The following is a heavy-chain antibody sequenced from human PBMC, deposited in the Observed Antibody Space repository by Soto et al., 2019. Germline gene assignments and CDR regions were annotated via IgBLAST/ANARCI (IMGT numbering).Heavy chain of an antibody. CDR1: GGTFNRQA. D-gene: IGHD3-10*02. Sequence: QVVQSGAEVKKPGSSVKVSCKASGGTFNRQAFSWVRQAPGQGLEWMGGFIPIFGTTDYSQKFQGRVTITADEATSPAYMELSSLTSEDTAVYYCARVDSSMFEGGEWFDPWGQGPLVTVSS. CDR3: ARVDSSMFEGGEWFDP. CDR2: FIPIFGTT. V-gene: IGHV1-69*12. J-gene: IGHJ5*02.